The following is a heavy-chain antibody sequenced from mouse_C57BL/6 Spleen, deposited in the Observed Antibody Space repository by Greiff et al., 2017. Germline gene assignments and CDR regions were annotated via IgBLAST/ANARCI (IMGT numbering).Heavy chain of an antibody. J-gene: IGHJ4*01. CDR1: GFTFSDYY. CDR2: ISNGGGGT. D-gene: IGHD2-3*01. V-gene: IGHV5-12*01. CDR3: ARQRESYDGCWDAMDY. Sequence: EVKVVESGGGLVQPGGSLKLSCAASGFTFSDYYMYWVRQTPEKRLEWVASISNGGGGTYYPHTVKGRFTISRDNAKNTLYLEKSRLKSEDTAVYYCARQRESYDGCWDAMDYWGQGTSVTVSS.